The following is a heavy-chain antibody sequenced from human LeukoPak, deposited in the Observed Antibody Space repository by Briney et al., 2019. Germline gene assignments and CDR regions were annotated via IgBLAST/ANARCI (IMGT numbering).Heavy chain of an antibody. CDR1: GFTSSRHA. J-gene: IGHJ4*02. CDR3: ARDEGWLRDLDY. CDR2: ISYDGSNK. V-gene: IGHV3-30*04. D-gene: IGHD5-12*01. Sequence: GRSLRLSCAASGFTSSRHAMHWVRQAPGKGLEWVAVISYDGSNKYYADSVKGRFTVSRDNSKDTLYLQMNSLRAEDTAVYYCARDEGWLRDLDYWGQGTLVTVSS.